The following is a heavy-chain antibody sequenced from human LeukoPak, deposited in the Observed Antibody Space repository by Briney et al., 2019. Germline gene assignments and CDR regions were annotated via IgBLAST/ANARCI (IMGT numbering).Heavy chain of an antibody. D-gene: IGHD3-16*02. CDR2: IYWDDGK. CDR1: GFSLSTSGVG. CDR3: AHSGSDDYVWGSYRYKGYFDY. J-gene: IGHJ4*02. Sequence: SGPTLVNPTQTLTLTCTFSGFSLSTSGVGVGWIRQPPGKALEWLALIYWDDGKRYSPSLKSRLTITKDTSKNQVVLTMTNMDPVDTATYYCAHSGSDDYVWGSYRYKGYFDYWGQGTLVTVSS. V-gene: IGHV2-5*02.